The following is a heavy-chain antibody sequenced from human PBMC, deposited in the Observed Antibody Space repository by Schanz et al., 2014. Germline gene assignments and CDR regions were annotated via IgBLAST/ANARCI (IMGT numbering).Heavy chain of an antibody. Sequence: QVQLLQSGAEVKKPGASVKVSCKASGYTFTSDSMHWVRQAPGQGLEWMGMINPSGGSTTYAQKFQGRVTMTRDTSTSTVYMELSSLRSEDTAVYYCARGRGCTGGSCYSWFDLWGQGTLVTVAS. J-gene: IGHJ5*02. CDR3: ARGRGCTGGSCYSWFDL. V-gene: IGHV1-46*01. CDR1: GYTFTSDS. D-gene: IGHD2-15*01. CDR2: INPSGGST.